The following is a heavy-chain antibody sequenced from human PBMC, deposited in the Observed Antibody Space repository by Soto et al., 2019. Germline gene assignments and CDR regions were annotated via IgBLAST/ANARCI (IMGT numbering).Heavy chain of an antibody. CDR1: GFTFSNYW. Sequence: GGSLRLSCAASGFTFSNYWIHWVRQAPGKGLEWVSAISGSGGSTYYADSVKGRFTISRDNSKNTLYLQMNSLRAEDTAVYYCAKAGVDFWSGYYCDYWGKGTLVTVSS. J-gene: IGHJ4*02. CDR2: ISGSGGST. D-gene: IGHD3-3*01. V-gene: IGHV3-23*01. CDR3: AKAGVDFWSGYYCDY.